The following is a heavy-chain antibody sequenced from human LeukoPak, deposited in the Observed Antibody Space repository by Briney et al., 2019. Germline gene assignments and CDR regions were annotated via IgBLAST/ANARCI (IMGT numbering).Heavy chain of an antibody. V-gene: IGHV3-7*01. CDR3: ARDGTAAGLYFDL. Sequence: GGSLRLSCAVSGFTFSSYWMNWVRQAPGKGLEWVASIKQDGGEKSYVDSVKGRFTISRDNAKNSLYLQMSSLRAEDPAVYYCARDGTAAGLYFDLWGQGTLVTVSS. CDR1: GFTFSSYW. CDR2: IKQDGGEK. J-gene: IGHJ4*01. D-gene: IGHD6-13*01.